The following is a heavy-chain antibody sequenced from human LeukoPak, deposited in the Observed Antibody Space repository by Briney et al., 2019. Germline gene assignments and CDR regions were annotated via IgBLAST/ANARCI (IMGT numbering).Heavy chain of an antibody. CDR2: IYYSGST. D-gene: IGHD3-22*01. J-gene: IGHJ4*02. Sequence: PSETLSLTCTVSGGSISSYYWSWIRQPPGKGLEWIGYIYYSGSTNYNPSLKSRVTISVDTSKNQFSLKLSSVTAADAAVYYCARVLLYYDSSGYYSTSFDYWGQGTLVTVSS. V-gene: IGHV4-59*01. CDR1: GGSISSYY. CDR3: ARVLLYYDSSGYYSTSFDY.